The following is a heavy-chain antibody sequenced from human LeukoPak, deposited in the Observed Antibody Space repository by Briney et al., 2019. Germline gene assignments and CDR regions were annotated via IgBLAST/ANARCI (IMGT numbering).Heavy chain of an antibody. D-gene: IGHD3-22*01. Sequence: GASVKVSCKASGYTFTGYYMHWVRQAPGQGLEWMAWINPNNGATNYAQKFQGRVTLTRDTPITTAYMELSSLRSDDTAVYYCARSRTAVGITMIVVVTPHFDYWGQGTLVTVSS. V-gene: IGHV1-2*02. CDR2: INPNNGAT. CDR1: GYTFTGYY. J-gene: IGHJ4*02. CDR3: ARSRTAVGITMIVVVTPHFDY.